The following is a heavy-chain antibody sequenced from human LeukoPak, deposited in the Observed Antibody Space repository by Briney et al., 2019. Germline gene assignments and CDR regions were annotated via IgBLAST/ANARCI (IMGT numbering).Heavy chain of an antibody. J-gene: IGHJ4*02. CDR3: ARVGYCSGGSCYYLLY. CDR2: INPSGGST. Sequence: GASAKVSCKASGYTFASYYIHWVRQAPGQGLEWMGIINPSGGSTSYSQKFQGRVTMTRDTSTSTVYMELSSLRSEDTAVYYCARVGYCSGGSCYYLLYWGQGTLVTVSS. CDR1: GYTFASYY. D-gene: IGHD2-15*01. V-gene: IGHV1-46*01.